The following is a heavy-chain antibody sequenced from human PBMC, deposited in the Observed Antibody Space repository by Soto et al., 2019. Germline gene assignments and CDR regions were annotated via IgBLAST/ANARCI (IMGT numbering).Heavy chain of an antibody. D-gene: IGHD2-21*02. J-gene: IGHJ6*02. Sequence: EVQLVESGGGLVKPGGSLRLSCAASGFTFSSYSMNWVRQAPGKGLEWVSSISSSSSYIYYADSVKGRFTISRDNAKNSLFLPMNSLRAEDTAVYYCARDHWHSVVVTPGGMDVWGQGTTVTVSS. CDR2: ISSSSSYI. V-gene: IGHV3-21*01. CDR3: ARDHWHSVVVTPGGMDV. CDR1: GFTFSSYS.